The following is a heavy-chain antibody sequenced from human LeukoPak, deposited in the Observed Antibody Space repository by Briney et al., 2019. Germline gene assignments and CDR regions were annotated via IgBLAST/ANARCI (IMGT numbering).Heavy chain of an antibody. V-gene: IGHV5-10-1*01. CDR3: ARHTPGLWFGDNDAFDI. CDR1: GSLFTSYW. J-gene: IGHJ3*02. D-gene: IGHD3-10*01. Sequence: GASLLISGEGSGSLFTSYWISGGRQLRGKGLEWMGRIDPSDSYTNYSPSLQGHVTISDDKSISTAYLQWSSLKASDTAMYYCARHTPGLWFGDNDAFDIWGQGTMVTVSS. CDR2: IDPSDSYT.